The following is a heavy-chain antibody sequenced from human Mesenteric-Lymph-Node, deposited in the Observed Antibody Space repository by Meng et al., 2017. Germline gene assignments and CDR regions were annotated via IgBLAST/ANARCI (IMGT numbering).Heavy chain of an antibody. CDR1: GASISIISYY. Sequence: SETLSLTFNVSGASISIISYYWSWIRQPPGKGLEWFWEINHSGSTNYNPSLKSPLTISEDTSKNQFSLKLSSVTAADTAVYYCERAQHPAGRYYYYYGMDVWGQGTTVTGSS. V-gene: IGHV4-39*07. J-gene: IGHJ6*02. CDR2: INHSGST. CDR3: ERAQHPAGRYYYYYGMDV.